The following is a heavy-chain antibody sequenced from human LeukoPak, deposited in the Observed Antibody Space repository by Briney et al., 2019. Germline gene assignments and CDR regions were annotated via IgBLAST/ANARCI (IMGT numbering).Heavy chain of an antibody. V-gene: IGHV4-30-2*01. CDR1: GGSISSGGYY. CDR3: AGLLRFLSEPYVFDI. D-gene: IGHD3-3*01. Sequence: SQTLSLTCTVSGGSISSGGYYWSWIRQPPGKGLEWIGYIYHSGSTYYNPSLKSRVTISVDRSKNQFSLKLSSVTAADTAVYYCAGLLRFLSEPYVFDIGGQGTMVTVSS. CDR2: IYHSGST. J-gene: IGHJ3*02.